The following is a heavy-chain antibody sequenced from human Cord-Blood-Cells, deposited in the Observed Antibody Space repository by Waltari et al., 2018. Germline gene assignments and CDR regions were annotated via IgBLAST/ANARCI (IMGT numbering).Heavy chain of an antibody. D-gene: IGHD1-26*01. CDR2: INPNSGGT. CDR3: ARALEANDSGWYFDL. J-gene: IGHJ2*01. V-gene: IGHV1-2*04. CDR1: GYTFTGYY. Sequence: QVQLVQSGAEVKKPGASVKVSCKASGYTFTGYYLHWVRQAPGQGLEWMGWINPNSGGTNYAQKFQGWVTMTRDTSISTAYMELSRLRSDDTAVYYCARALEANDSGWYFDLWGRGTLVTVSS.